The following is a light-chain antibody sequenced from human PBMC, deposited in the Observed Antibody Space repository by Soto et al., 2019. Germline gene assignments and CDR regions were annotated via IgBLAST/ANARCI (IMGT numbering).Light chain of an antibody. CDR1: QTGISY. Sequence: DSEMTQSPASLSTSVGGRANITCRAGQTGISYLHWYQQKPGHAPNRLIYVASYLRSGVPSRFSGSGSGTDFILTIADVQPDDSATYFCQQTDRFPPTFGGGTKVEI. CDR3: QQTDRFPPT. J-gene: IGKJ4*01. CDR2: VAS. V-gene: IGKV1-39*01.